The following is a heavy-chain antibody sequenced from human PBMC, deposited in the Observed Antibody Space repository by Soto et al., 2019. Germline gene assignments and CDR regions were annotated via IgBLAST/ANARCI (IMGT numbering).Heavy chain of an antibody. CDR1: SGSISSSNW. D-gene: IGHD6-19*01. CDR2: IYHSGST. Sequence: QVQLQESGPGLVKPSGTLSLTCAVSSGSISSSNWWSWVRQPPGKGLEWIGEIYHSGSTNYNPSLKSRVTISVDKSKNQFSLKLSSVTAADTAVYYCARGFTGYSSGWSRTGGYYFDYRGQGTLVTVSS. V-gene: IGHV4-4*02. J-gene: IGHJ4*02. CDR3: ARGFTGYSSGWSRTGGYYFDY.